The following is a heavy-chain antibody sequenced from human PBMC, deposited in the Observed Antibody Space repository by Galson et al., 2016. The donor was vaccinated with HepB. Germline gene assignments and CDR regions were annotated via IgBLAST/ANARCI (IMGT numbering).Heavy chain of an antibody. J-gene: IGHJ4*02. CDR2: INTIGGKT. CDR3: ASPNVGPGSYLPFDN. D-gene: IGHD1-26*01. CDR1: GSTFSSHV. Sequence: SLRLSCAASGSTFSSHVLSWVRQAPGKGLEWVSAINTIGGKTYAESVKGRFTNSRDNSKNTVFLQMSSLRVEDTAIYYCASPNVGPGSYLPFDNWGQGTRVTVSS. V-gene: IGHV3-23*01.